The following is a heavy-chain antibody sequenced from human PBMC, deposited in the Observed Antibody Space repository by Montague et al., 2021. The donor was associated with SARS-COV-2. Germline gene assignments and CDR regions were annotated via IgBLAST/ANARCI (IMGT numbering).Heavy chain of an antibody. J-gene: IGHJ6*02. V-gene: IGHV3-23*01. Sequence: SLRLSCAASGFTFSNYAMSWVRQAPGKGLEWVSAISGSGGSTYYADSVKGRFTISRDNSKNTLYLQMNSLRAEDTAVYYCAKDPHYDFWSGYYLDHWGQGTTVTVSS. CDR3: AKDPHYDFWSGYYLDH. CDR1: GFTFSNYA. D-gene: IGHD3-3*01. CDR2: ISGSGGST.